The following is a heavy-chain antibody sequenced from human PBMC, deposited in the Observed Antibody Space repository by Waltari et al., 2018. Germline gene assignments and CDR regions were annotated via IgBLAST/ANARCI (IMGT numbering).Heavy chain of an antibody. CDR3: AKDLAFEAGYSSGWDLDY. Sequence: VQLVESGGGVVQPGGSLRLSCVASGFIFSNYGINWVRQTPGRGLEWVASISYDGFRKSFSDSVKGRFTISRDDPKNTVYLQMSSRRPEDTAVYFCAKDLAFEAGYSSGWDLDYWGQGTLVAVSS. J-gene: IGHJ4*02. CDR1: GFIFSNYG. CDR2: ISYDGFRK. D-gene: IGHD6-19*01. V-gene: IGHV3-30*02.